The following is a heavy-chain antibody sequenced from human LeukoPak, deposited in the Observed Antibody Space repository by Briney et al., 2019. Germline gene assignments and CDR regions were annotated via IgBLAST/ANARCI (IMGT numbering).Heavy chain of an antibody. CDR3: ARYASGNFDY. CDR2: IYPGYSEP. CDR1: GYSFTSYW. V-gene: IGHV5-51*01. D-gene: IGHD2-15*01. Sequence: GDALKISCKCSGYSFTSYWIAWVRQIPGKGLDWMGIIYPGYSEPRYSPSFQGQVTISADKSISTAYLQWSSLKAPDTVMYYCARYASGNFDYWGQGTLVTVSS. J-gene: IGHJ4*02.